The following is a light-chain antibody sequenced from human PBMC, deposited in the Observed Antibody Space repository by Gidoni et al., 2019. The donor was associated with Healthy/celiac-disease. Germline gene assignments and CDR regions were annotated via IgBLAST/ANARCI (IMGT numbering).Light chain of an antibody. Sequence: GQRVTSSCSGSSSNIGSNYVYWYQQLPGTAPKLLIYRNNQRPSGVPDRFSGSKSGTSASLAISGLRSEDEADYYCAAWDDSLSAVVFGGGTKLTVL. CDR2: RNN. V-gene: IGLV1-47*01. CDR3: AAWDDSLSAVV. J-gene: IGLJ2*01. CDR1: SSNIGSNY.